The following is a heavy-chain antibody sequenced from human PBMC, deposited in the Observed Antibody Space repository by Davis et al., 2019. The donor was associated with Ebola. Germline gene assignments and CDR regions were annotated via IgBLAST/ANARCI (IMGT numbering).Heavy chain of an antibody. CDR3: ARVLTWYYYDSSGYGSSSFFDY. CDR1: GFTSSSYS. V-gene: IGHV3-7*03. D-gene: IGHD3-22*01. CDR2: ITQEGSEK. J-gene: IGHJ4*02. Sequence: GGSLTLPCAASGFTSSSYSMNWVRQAPAKGLEWVANITQEGSEKYYVDSVKGRFTISRDNAKNSLYLQMNSLRAEDTAVYYCARVLTWYYYDSSGYGSSSFFDYWGQGTLVTVSS.